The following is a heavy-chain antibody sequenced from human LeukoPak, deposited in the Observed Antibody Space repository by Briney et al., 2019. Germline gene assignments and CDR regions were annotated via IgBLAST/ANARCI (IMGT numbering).Heavy chain of an antibody. CDR3: AREAYCSGGSCYSSYYYYYGMDV. CDR2: INPNSGGT. J-gene: IGHJ6*02. Sequence: ASVKVSCKASGYTFTGYYMHWVRQAPGQGLEWMGWINPNSGGTNYAQKFQGWVTMTRDTSIGTAYMELSRLRSDDTAVYYCAREAYCSGGSCYSSYYYYYGMDVWGQGTTVTVSS. D-gene: IGHD2-15*01. CDR1: GYTFTGYY. V-gene: IGHV1-2*04.